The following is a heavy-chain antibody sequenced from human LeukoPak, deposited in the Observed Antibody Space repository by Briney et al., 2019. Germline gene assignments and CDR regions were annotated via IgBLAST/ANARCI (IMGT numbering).Heavy chain of an antibody. Sequence: ASVKVSCKVSGYTFTDYYMHWVQQAPGKGLEWMGLVDPEDGETIYAEKFQGRVTITADTSTDTAYMELSSLRSENTAVYYCATLSMTNIDYWGQGTLVTVSS. CDR3: ATLSMTNIDY. CDR2: VDPEDGET. J-gene: IGHJ4*02. CDR1: GYTFTDYY. V-gene: IGHV1-69-2*01.